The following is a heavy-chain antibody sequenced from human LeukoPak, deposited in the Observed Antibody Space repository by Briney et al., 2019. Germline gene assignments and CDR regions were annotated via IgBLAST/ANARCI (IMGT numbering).Heavy chain of an antibody. CDR3: ARAPGDSITMVRGVIISPIDY. J-gene: IGHJ4*02. D-gene: IGHD3-10*01. CDR2: INPNSGAI. V-gene: IGHV1-2*02. CDR1: GYTFTGCY. Sequence: ASVKVSCKASGYTFTGCYMHWVRQAPGQGLEWMGWINPNSGAINYAQKFQGRVTMTRDTSISTAYMELSRLRSDDTAVYYCARAPGDSITMVRGVIISPIDYWGQGTLVTVSS.